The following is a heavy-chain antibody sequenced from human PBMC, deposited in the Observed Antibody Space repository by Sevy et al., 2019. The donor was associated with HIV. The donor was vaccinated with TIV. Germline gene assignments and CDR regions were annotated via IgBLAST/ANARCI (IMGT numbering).Heavy chain of an antibody. CDR2: IYHSGST. Sequence: SETLSLTCTVSGYSISSGYYWGWIRQPPGKGLEWIGRIYHSGSTYYNPSLKSRVTISVDTSKNQFSLKLSSVTAADTAVYYCATFAGIAAAHYGMDVWGQGTTVTVSS. V-gene: IGHV4-38-2*02. CDR1: GYSISSGYY. J-gene: IGHJ6*02. D-gene: IGHD6-13*01. CDR3: ATFAGIAAAHYGMDV.